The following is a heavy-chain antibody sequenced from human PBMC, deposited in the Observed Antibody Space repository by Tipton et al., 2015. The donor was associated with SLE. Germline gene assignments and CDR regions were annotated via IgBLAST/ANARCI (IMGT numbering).Heavy chain of an antibody. Sequence: GSLRLSCSASGFTFSSYEMNWVRQAPGKGLEWVSYISSSGSTIYYADSVKGRFTISRDNAKNSLYLQMNSLRAEDTAVYYCARIDYLVGYYYYYYMDVWGKGTTVTVSS. CDR3: ARIDYLVGYYYYYYMDV. V-gene: IGHV3-48*03. CDR2: ISSSGSTI. D-gene: IGHD1-26*01. CDR1: GFTFSSYE. J-gene: IGHJ6*03.